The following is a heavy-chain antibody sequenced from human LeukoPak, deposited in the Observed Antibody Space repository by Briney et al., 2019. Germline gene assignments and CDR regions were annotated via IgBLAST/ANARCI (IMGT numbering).Heavy chain of an antibody. V-gene: IGHV3-30*18. CDR1: GFTFSSYG. CDR3: AKDRGDSSSWYHNIYYYYGMDV. J-gene: IGHJ6*02. CDR2: ISYDGSNK. Sequence: GRSLRLSCAASGFTFSSYGMHWVRQAPGKGLEWVAVISYDGSNKYYADSVKGRFTISRDNSKNTLFLQMSSLRAEDTAVYYCAKDRGDSSSWYHNIYYYYGMDVWGQGTTVTVSS. D-gene: IGHD6-13*01.